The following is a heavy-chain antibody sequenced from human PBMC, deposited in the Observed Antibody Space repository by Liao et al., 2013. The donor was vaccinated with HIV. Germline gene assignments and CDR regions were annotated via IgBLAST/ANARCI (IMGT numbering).Heavy chain of an antibody. J-gene: IGHJ4*02. CDR2: IYTSGST. D-gene: IGHD3-10*01. CDR1: DGSINNYY. V-gene: IGHV4-4*07. CDR3: AAWGFRNY. Sequence: QVQLQESGPGLVKPSETLSLTCTVSDGSINNYYWSWIRQPAGKGLEWIGRIYTSGSTRYNPSLKSRVTISLDTSKNHFSLKLSSVTAADTAVYYCAAWGFRNYWGQGTLVTVSS.